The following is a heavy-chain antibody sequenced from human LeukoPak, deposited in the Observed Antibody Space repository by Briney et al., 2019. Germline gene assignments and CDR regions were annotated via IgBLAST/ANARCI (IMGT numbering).Heavy chain of an antibody. V-gene: IGHV3-43*01. CDR3: AKDIIYDSSGYPDY. CDR2: ISWDGGST. CDR1: GFTFDDYT. Sequence: GGSLRLSCAASGFTFDDYTVHWVRQAPGRGLEWVSLISWDGGSTYYADSVKGRFTISRDNSKNSLYLQMNSLRTEDTALYYCAKDIIYDSSGYPDYWGQGTLVTVSS. D-gene: IGHD3-22*01. J-gene: IGHJ4*02.